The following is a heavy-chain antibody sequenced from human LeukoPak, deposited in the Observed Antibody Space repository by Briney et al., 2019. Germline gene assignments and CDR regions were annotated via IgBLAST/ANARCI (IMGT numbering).Heavy chain of an antibody. D-gene: IGHD6-13*01. J-gene: IGHJ6*03. CDR2: INPNSGGA. V-gene: IGHV1-2*02. CDR3: ARAVGIAAAKYYYMDV. CDR1: GYTFTGNY. Sequence: ASVKVSCKASGYTFTGNYMHWVRQAPGQGLECMGWINPNSGGAKYAQKFQGRVTMTRDTSISTAYMELSRLRSDDTAVYYCARAVGIAAAKYYYMDVWGKGTTVTVSS.